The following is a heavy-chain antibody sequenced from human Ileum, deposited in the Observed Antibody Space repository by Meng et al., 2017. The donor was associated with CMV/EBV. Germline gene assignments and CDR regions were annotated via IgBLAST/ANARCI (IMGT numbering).Heavy chain of an antibody. CDR1: DASVSSTTVT. V-gene: IGHV6-1*01. CDR3: VRLTGNSWLDY. J-gene: IGHJ4*02. CDR2: TYYRSKWFN. D-gene: IGHD6-13*01. Sequence: GLGLRLSSQPRLLTWARSDASVSSTTVTWKWIRQSPSRGLEWLGRTYYRSKWFNDYALSVRGRITINPDISKNQLSLQLNSVTPEDTAVYYCVRLTGNSWLDYWGRGTLVTVSS.